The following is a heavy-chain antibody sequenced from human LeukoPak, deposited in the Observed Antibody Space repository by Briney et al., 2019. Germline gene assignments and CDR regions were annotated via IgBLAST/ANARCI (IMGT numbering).Heavy chain of an antibody. V-gene: IGHV5-51*01. Sequence: GESLKISCKGSGYSFTSYWIGWVRQMPGKGLEWMGIIYPGDSDTRYSSSFQGQVTISAGKSISTAYLQWSSLKASDTAMYYCARQRSGGATTPNYFDYWGQGTLVTVSS. CDR1: GYSFTSYW. J-gene: IGHJ4*02. CDR3: ARQRSGGATTPNYFDY. CDR2: IYPGDSDT. D-gene: IGHD1-26*01.